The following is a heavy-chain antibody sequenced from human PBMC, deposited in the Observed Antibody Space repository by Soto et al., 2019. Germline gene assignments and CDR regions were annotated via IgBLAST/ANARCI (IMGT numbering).Heavy chain of an antibody. V-gene: IGHV1-69*01. Sequence: QVQLVQSGAEVKKPGSSVKVSCKASGGTFRSYGVNWVRQAPGQGLEWMGGIIPIFGTPNNAQKFQGRVTITADESTGTAYLELSSLRSEDTAIYYCAREGGGLGYCPGGSCNWYFDLWGRGTRVTVSS. J-gene: IGHJ2*01. CDR1: GGTFRSYG. D-gene: IGHD2-8*02. CDR3: AREGGGLGYCPGGSCNWYFDL. CDR2: IIPIFGTP.